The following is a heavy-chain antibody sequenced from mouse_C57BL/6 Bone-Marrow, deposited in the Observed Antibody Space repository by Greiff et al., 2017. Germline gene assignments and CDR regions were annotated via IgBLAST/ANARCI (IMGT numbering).Heavy chain of an antibody. D-gene: IGHD1-1*01. V-gene: IGHV10-3*01. CDR1: GFTFNTYA. Sequence: VQLKESGGGLVQPKGSLKLSCAASGFTFNTYAMHWVRQAPGKGLEWVARIRSKSSNYATYYADSVKDRFTISRDDSQSMLYLQMNNLKTEDTAMYYCVREGTTVGATRVFDYWGQGTTLTVSS. CDR2: IRSKSSNYAT. J-gene: IGHJ2*01. CDR3: VREGTTVGATRVFDY.